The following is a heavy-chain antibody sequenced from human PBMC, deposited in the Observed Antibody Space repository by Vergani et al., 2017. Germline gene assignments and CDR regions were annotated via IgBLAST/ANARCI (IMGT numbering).Heavy chain of an antibody. CDR3: ATSGYESIDY. Sequence: EVQLVESGGGVVQPGGSLRLSCAASGFPFDDYAMHWVRQAPGKGLEWVSLISGDGGSTYYADSVKGRFTISRDNSKNSLYLQMNSLRTEDTALYYCATSGYESIDYWGQGTLVTVSS. D-gene: IGHD5-12*01. CDR1: GFPFDDYA. CDR2: ISGDGGST. J-gene: IGHJ4*02. V-gene: IGHV3-43*02.